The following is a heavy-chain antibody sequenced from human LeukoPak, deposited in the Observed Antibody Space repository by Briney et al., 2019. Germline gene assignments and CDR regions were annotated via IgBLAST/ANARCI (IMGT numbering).Heavy chain of an antibody. J-gene: IGHJ4*02. CDR2: INSDGSNT. CDR3: ARVGGNYYFDQ. CDR1: GFTFTSYR. D-gene: IGHD4-23*01. Sequence: GGSLRLSCAASGFTFTSYRMHWVRQVPGNGLVWLSRINSDGSNTNYADSVQGRFTISRDNAKNTLYLQMNSLRAEDTAVYYCARVGGNYYFDQWGQGILVTVSS. V-gene: IGHV3-74*01.